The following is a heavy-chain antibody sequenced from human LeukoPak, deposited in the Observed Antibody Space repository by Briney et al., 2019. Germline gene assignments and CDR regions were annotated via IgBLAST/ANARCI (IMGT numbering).Heavy chain of an antibody. Sequence: ASVKVSCKASGYTFTSYGISWVRQAPGQGLEWMGWISAYNGNTNYAQKLQGRVTMTTDTSTSTAYMELRSLRFDDTAVYYCARGNPVDFWSGYTPYYFDYWGQGTLVTVSS. V-gene: IGHV1-18*01. J-gene: IGHJ4*02. CDR3: ARGNPVDFWSGYTPYYFDY. CDR2: ISAYNGNT. D-gene: IGHD3-3*01. CDR1: GYTFTSYG.